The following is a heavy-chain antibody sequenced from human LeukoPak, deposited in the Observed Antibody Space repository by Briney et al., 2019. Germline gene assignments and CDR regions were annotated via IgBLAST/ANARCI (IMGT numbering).Heavy chain of an antibody. V-gene: IGHV4-59*01. Sequence: SETLSLTCTVSGGSISSYYWSWIRQPPGKGLEWIGYIYYSGSTNYNPSLKSRVTISVDTSKNQFSLKLSSVTAADTAVYYCASDQGYGLPFDYWGQGTLVTVSS. J-gene: IGHJ4*02. D-gene: IGHD5-18*01. CDR3: ASDQGYGLPFDY. CDR1: GGSISSYY. CDR2: IYYSGST.